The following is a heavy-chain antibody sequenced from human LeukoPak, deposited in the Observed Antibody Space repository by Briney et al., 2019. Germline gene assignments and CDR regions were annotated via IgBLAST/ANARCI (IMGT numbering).Heavy chain of an antibody. CDR2: INPNSGGT. Sequence: EASVRVSCKTSGYTFTDYYVHWVRQAPGQGLEWMGRINPNSGGTNYAQKFQGRVTMTRDTSISTAYMELSKLRSDDTAVYYCARDEKLNYDSSGYASENFDYWGQGTLVTVSS. J-gene: IGHJ4*02. CDR1: GYTFTDYY. D-gene: IGHD3-22*01. CDR3: ARDEKLNYDSSGYASENFDY. V-gene: IGHV1-2*06.